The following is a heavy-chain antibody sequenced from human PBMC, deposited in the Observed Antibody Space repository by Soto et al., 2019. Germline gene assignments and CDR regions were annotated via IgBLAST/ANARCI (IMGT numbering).Heavy chain of an antibody. CDR1: GYTFSSYH. CDR2: VNPNSNET. J-gene: IGHJ4*02. Sequence: QVQLVQSGAEVKKPGASVKVSCEASGYTFSSYHISWVRQASGQGLEWMGWVNPNSNETDYAQKFQGRVTMTGNTAIRTAHIELSSMRSDDTAVYYWLRSGTRSGIDYWGQGTLVTVSS. V-gene: IGHV1-8*01. D-gene: IGHD3-10*01. CDR3: LRSGTRSGIDY.